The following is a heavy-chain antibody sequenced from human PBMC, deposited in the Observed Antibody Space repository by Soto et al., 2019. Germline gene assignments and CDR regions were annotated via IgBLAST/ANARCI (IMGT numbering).Heavy chain of an antibody. D-gene: IGHD3-16*01. J-gene: IGHJ6*02. CDR3: ARVSYHYVWGSSTGMDV. Sequence: PSETPSLTCSVSGGSISSNDWSWIRQPPGKGLEYIGYISYNGNTNYKPSLKSRVTISVDTSKNQFSLKMSSVTAADTAVYYCARVSYHYVWGSSTGMDVWGQGTTVTVSS. V-gene: IGHV4-59*01. CDR2: ISYNGNT. CDR1: GGSISSND.